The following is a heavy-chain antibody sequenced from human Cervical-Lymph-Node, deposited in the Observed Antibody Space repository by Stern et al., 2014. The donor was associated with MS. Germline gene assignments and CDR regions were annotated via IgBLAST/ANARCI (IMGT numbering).Heavy chain of an antibody. CDR1: GVTFSNSS. CDR3: ARGGLYYYYSGMDV. J-gene: IGHJ6*02. CDR2: IIPLFVTT. Sequence: QVQLVQSGAEVKKPGYSVKVSCKASGVTFSNSSITWVRQAPGQGLEWVGGIIPLFVTTLDAQMFQGRVAITAYESTITSYMELSSLRSEDTAVYYCARGGLYYYYSGMDVWGQGTTVTVTS. V-gene: IGHV1-69*01. D-gene: IGHD2-15*01.